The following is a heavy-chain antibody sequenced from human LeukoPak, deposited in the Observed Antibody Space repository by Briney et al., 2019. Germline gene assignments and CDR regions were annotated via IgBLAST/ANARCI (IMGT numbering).Heavy chain of an antibody. J-gene: IGHJ6*02. CDR2: INPSGGST. Sequence: ASVKVSCKASGYTFTSYYMHWVRQAPGQGLEWMGIINPSGGSTGYAQKFQGRVTMTRDTSTSTVYMELSSLRSEDTAVYYCASWAKTYYDFWSGYWMGDYYGMDVWGQGTTVTVSS. D-gene: IGHD3-3*01. CDR1: GYTFTSYY. V-gene: IGHV1-46*01. CDR3: ASWAKTYYDFWSGYWMGDYYGMDV.